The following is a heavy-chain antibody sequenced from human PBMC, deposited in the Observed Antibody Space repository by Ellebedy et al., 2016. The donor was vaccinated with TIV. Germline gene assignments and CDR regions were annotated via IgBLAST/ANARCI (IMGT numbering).Heavy chain of an antibody. V-gene: IGHV3-23*01. CDR2: ISSTGSRT. D-gene: IGHD3-22*01. CDR3: AKGRGGGSDSSAPRYYFDY. J-gene: IGHJ4*02. CDR1: GFTFSSYA. Sequence: GESLKISCAASGFTFSSYAMSRVRQAPGKGLEWVSTISSTGSRTYYADSVEGRFIISRDNSKKTLYLQMNSLRAEDTAVYYCAKGRGGGSDSSAPRYYFDYWGLGTLVTVSS.